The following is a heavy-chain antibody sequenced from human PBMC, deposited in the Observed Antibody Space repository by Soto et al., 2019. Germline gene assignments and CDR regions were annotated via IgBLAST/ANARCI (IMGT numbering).Heavy chain of an antibody. V-gene: IGHV6-1*01. J-gene: IGHJ4*02. D-gene: IGHD3-16*01. Sequence: PSQTLSLTCAISGDSVSSNRAAWNWIRQSPSRGLEWLGRTYYRSKWYDDYALSIKSRITIKPNTSTNQFSLHLNSVTPEDTAVYFCARGLTSIGGMWNFDYWGQGTLVTVSS. CDR2: TYYRSKWYD. CDR1: GDSVSSNRAA. CDR3: ARGLTSIGGMWNFDY.